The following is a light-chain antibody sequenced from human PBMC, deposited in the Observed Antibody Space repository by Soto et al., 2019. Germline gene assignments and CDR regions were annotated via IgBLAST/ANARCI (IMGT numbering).Light chain of an antibody. CDR1: LTITSW. Sequence: DIQMTQSPGSVSASVVYRFISTFLASLTITSWVAWYQQVPGKAPKLLIYDASILQTGVPLRFSGSGSGTDFTLTINSLQPEDFATYYCQQAKSFPVTFGQGTRLEIK. V-gene: IGKV1-12*01. CDR2: DAS. CDR3: QQAKSFPVT. J-gene: IGKJ5*01.